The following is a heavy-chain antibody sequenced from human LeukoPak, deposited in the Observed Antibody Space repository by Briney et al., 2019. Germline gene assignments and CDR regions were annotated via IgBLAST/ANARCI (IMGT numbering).Heavy chain of an antibody. D-gene: IGHD3-22*01. CDR2: ISSSSTI. CDR1: GFTFSSYS. Sequence: GGSLRLSCAASGFTFSSYSMNWVRQAPGKGLEWVSYISSSSTIYYADSVKGRFTISRDNAKNSLYLQMNSLRAEDTAVYYCARDAPSYDSSGYYYDLSDAFDIWGQGTMVTVSS. J-gene: IGHJ3*02. V-gene: IGHV3-48*01. CDR3: ARDAPSYDSSGYYYDLSDAFDI.